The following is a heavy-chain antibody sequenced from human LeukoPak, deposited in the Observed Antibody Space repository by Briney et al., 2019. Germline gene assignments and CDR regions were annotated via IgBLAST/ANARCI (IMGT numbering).Heavy chain of an antibody. CDR1: GYTFTGYY. V-gene: IGHV1-2*02. J-gene: IGHJ4*02. CDR2: INPNSGGT. CDR3: ARVFYGGDYFDY. D-gene: IGHD2/OR15-2a*01. Sequence: ASVKVSCKASGYTFTGYYTHWVRQAPGQGLEWMGWINPNSGGTNYAQKFQGRVTMTRDTSISTAYMELSRLGSDDTAVCYCARVFYGGDYFDYWGQGTLVTVSS.